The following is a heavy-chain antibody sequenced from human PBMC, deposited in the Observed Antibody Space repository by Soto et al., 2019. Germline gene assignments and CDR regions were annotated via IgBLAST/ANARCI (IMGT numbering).Heavy chain of an antibody. Sequence: EVQLVESGGGLVQPGGSLRLSCAASGVTFSSYSMNWVREDPGKGLELVSYISSSSSTIAYAASVKGRFTISRDNDTHSLYLQMTRLGDEETAVYYCARDRESGGEYRYGYTNPRTYFYNGMAVWGQGTTVTVSS. D-gene: IGHD5-18*01. CDR3: ARDRESGGEYRYGYTNPRTYFYNGMAV. J-gene: IGHJ6*01. CDR2: ISSSSSTI. V-gene: IGHV3-48*02. CDR1: GVTFSSYS.